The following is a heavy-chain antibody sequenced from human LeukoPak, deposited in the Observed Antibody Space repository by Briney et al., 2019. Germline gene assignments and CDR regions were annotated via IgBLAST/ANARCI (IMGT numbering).Heavy chain of an antibody. D-gene: IGHD3-22*01. V-gene: IGHV3-9*03. CDR3: AKDRGYYDSSGAFDY. Sequence: PGGSLRLSCAAPGFTFDDYAMHWVRQAPGKGLEWVSGISWNSGSIGYADSVKGRFTISRDNAKNSLYLQMNSLRAEDMALYYCAKDRGYYDSSGAFDYWGQGTLVTVSS. CDR2: ISWNSGSI. J-gene: IGHJ4*02. CDR1: GFTFDDYA.